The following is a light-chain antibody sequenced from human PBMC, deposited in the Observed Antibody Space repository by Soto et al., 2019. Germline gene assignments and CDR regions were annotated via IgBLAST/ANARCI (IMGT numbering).Light chain of an antibody. CDR3: SSFTSDRIDV. Sequence: QSVLTHPTSVSGSPGQSITISCTGNHNDIGTYDYVSWYQQHPGRAPRLLIYGVTTRPSGISDRFSASKSGLTASLTISGLQPEDEADYYCSSFTSDRIDVFGPGTKVTVL. V-gene: IGLV2-14*03. J-gene: IGLJ1*01. CDR1: HNDIGTYDY. CDR2: GVT.